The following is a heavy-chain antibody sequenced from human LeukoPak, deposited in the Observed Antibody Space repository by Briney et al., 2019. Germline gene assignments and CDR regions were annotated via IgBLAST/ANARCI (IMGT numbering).Heavy chain of an antibody. Sequence: SETLSLTCTVSGGSICSGGYYWSWIRQHPGKGLEWIGYIYYSGSTYYNPSLKSRVTISVDTSKNQFSLKLSSVTAADTAVYYCARALRMNGYSGYDYSAFPPIDYWGQGTLVTVSS. V-gene: IGHV4-31*03. CDR1: GGSICSGGYY. J-gene: IGHJ4*01. CDR3: ARALRMNGYSGYDYSAFPPIDY. D-gene: IGHD5-12*01. CDR2: IYYSGST.